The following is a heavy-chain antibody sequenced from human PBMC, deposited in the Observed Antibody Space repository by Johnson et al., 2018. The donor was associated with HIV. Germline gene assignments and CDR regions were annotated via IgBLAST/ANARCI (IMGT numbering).Heavy chain of an antibody. CDR2: ISYDGSNK. CDR3: AREGGGYDGKGAFDI. Sequence: QVQLVESGGGVVQPGRSLRLSCAASGFTFSSYAMHWVRQAPGKGLEWVAVISYDGSNKYYADSVKGRFTISRDNSKNTLYLQMNSLRAEDTAVYYCAREGGGYDGKGAFDIWGQGKWSPSLQ. CDR1: GFTFSSYA. D-gene: IGHD5-12*01. V-gene: IGHV3-30*04. J-gene: IGHJ3*02.